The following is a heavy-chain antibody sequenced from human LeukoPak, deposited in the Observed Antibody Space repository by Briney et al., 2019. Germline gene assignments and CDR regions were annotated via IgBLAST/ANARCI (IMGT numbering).Heavy chain of an antibody. Sequence: GGSLRLSCEASGFSFSTYWMSWVRQAPGKGLECVANIKQDGSEKNCVDSVKGRFTISRDKAKNSLYLQVNSLRVEDTAVYYCARGKGYFDPWGQGILVTVSS. J-gene: IGHJ5*02. CDR2: IKQDGSEK. CDR1: GFSFSTYW. D-gene: IGHD2-2*01. CDR3: ARGKGYFDP. V-gene: IGHV3-7*01.